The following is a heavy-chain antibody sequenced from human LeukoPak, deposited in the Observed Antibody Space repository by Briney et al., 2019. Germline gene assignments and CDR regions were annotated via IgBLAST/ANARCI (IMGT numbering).Heavy chain of an antibody. Sequence: GGSLRLSCAASGFTFSSYAMSWVRQAPGKGLEWVSAISGSGGSTYYADSVKGRFTISRDNSKNMLYLQMNSLRAEDTAVYYCAKDVEMATISLSYFDYWGQGTLVTVSS. D-gene: IGHD5-24*01. V-gene: IGHV3-23*01. J-gene: IGHJ4*02. CDR1: GFTFSSYA. CDR2: ISGSGGST. CDR3: AKDVEMATISLSYFDY.